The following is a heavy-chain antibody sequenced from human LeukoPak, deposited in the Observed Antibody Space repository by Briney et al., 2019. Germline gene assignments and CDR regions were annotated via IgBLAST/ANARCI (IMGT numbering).Heavy chain of an antibody. CDR3: VRVPARASSAFYYLDY. CDR2: ISYDGINI. J-gene: IGHJ4*02. CDR1: GFNFNTYA. D-gene: IGHD6-19*01. Sequence: GGSLRLSCTASGFNFNTYAMHWVRQTPGMGLEWVAVISYDGINIYYLDSVKGRFTISRDNSNNTLYLQITSLRPEDTAVYYCVRVPARASSAFYYLDYWGQGTLVTVSS. V-gene: IGHV3-30-3*01.